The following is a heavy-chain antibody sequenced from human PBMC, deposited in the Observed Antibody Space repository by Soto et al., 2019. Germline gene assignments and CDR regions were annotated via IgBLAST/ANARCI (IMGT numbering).Heavy chain of an antibody. D-gene: IGHD2-21*02. CDR1: GFTFTSSA. CDR2: IVVGSGNT. V-gene: IGHV1-58*01. Sequence: VASVKVSCKASGFTFTSSAVQWVRQARGQRLEWIGWIVVGSGNTNYAQKFQERVTITRDMSTSTAYMELSSLRSEDTAVYYCAALCGCDCSYYFDYWGQGTLVTVSS. J-gene: IGHJ4*02. CDR3: AALCGCDCSYYFDY.